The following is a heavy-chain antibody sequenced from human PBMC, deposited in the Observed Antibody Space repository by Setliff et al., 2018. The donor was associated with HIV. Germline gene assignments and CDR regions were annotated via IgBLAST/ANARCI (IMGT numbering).Heavy chain of an antibody. D-gene: IGHD3-16*01. Sequence: EASVKVSCKASGYTFTSYYMHWVRQAPGQGLEWMGVINPGGGSTTYAQKFQGRVTMTRDTSTSTVYMELSSLRSQDTAMYYCARGWGGQDSYYYGMDVWGQGTTVTVSS. J-gene: IGHJ6*02. V-gene: IGHV1-46*01. CDR2: INPGGGST. CDR1: GYTFTSYY. CDR3: ARGWGGQDSYYYGMDV.